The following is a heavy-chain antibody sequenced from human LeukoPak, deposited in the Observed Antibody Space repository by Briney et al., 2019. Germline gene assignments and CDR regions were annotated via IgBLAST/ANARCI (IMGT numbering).Heavy chain of an antibody. V-gene: IGHV3-66*04. CDR2: LYTGNRT. D-gene: IGHD3-22*01. J-gene: IGHJ4*02. CDR1: GFTVSVNY. Sequence: GGSLRLSCAASGFTVSVNYMGWVRQAPGKGLEWVSVLYTGNRTYYGDSVKGRFTISRDNSKNTLYLQMSSLRGDDTAVYYCVKRSDSGGYYYVLWGQGTLVTVSS. CDR3: VKRSDSGGYYYVL.